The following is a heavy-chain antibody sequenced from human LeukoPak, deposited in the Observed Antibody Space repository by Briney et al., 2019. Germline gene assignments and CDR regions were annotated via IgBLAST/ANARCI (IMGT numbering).Heavy chain of an antibody. V-gene: IGHV3-30*18. CDR1: GFTFSSHG. CDR2: ISYDGSNK. J-gene: IGHJ4*02. CDR3: AKDHSPFSYDSSGYYFDY. D-gene: IGHD3-22*01. Sequence: PGGSLRLSCAASGFTFSSHGMHWVRQAPGKGLEWVAVISYDGSNKYYADSVKGRFTISRDNSKNTLYLQMNSLRAEDTAVYYCAKDHSPFSYDSSGYYFDYWGQGTLVTVSS.